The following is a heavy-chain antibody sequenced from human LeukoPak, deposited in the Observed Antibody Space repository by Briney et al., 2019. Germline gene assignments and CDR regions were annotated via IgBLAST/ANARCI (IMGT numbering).Heavy chain of an antibody. D-gene: IGHD5-18*01. V-gene: IGHV3-23*01. J-gene: IGHJ4*02. CDR1: GFTSSSYD. Sequence: GGSLRLSCAASGFTSSSYDMSWVRQAPGKGLEWVSVMSAGDSTYYAGSVKGRFTISRDKTKNTLYLQMNSLRAEDTAVYYCAKGGVRGYSYGYLDYWGQGTLVTVSS. CDR3: AKGGVRGYSYGYLDY. CDR2: MSAGDST.